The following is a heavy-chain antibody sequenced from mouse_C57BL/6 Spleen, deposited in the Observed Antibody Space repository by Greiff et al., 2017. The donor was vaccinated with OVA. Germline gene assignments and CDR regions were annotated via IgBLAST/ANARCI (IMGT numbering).Heavy chain of an antibody. V-gene: IGHV1-64*01. Sequence: VQLQESGAELVKPGASVKLSCKASGYTFTSYWMHWVKQRPGQGLEWIGMIHPNSGSTNYNEKFKSKATLTVDKSSSTAYMQLSSLTSEDSAVYYCAATVVDWYFDVWGTGTTVTVSS. CDR2: IHPNSGST. J-gene: IGHJ1*03. CDR3: AATVVDWYFDV. D-gene: IGHD1-1*01. CDR1: GYTFTSYW.